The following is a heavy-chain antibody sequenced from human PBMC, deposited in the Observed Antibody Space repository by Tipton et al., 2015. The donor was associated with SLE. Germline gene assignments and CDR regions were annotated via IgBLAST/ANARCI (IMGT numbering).Heavy chain of an antibody. J-gene: IGHJ4*02. CDR1: GFTFDDCA. Sequence: SLRLSCAASGFTFDDCAMHWVRQAPGKGLEWVSGISWNSGSIGYADSVKGRFTISRDNAKNTLYLLLSSLRAEDTAVYYCARGDYVGYYLDYWGQGTLVTVSS. V-gene: IGHV3-9*01. CDR2: ISWNSGSI. D-gene: IGHD3-10*02. CDR3: ARGDYVGYYLDY.